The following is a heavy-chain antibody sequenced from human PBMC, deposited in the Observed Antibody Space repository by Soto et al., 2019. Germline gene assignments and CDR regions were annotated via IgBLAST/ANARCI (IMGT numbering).Heavy chain of an antibody. J-gene: IGHJ4*02. V-gene: IGHV2-5*02. CDR1: GFSLSTSGVG. CDR3: AHIPYYYGSGSLFDD. Sequence: QITLKESGPTLVKPTQTLTLTCTFSGFSLSTSGVGVGWIRQPPGKALEWLALIYWDDDKRYSPSLKSRLTLTKDTSKHQVVLTQPNMDPVDTASYCCAHIPYYYGSGSLFDDWGQGTLVTVSS. D-gene: IGHD3-10*01. CDR2: IYWDDDK.